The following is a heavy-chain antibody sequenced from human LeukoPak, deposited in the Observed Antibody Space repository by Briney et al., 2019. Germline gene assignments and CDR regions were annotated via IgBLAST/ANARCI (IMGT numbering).Heavy chain of an antibody. CDR2: IIPIFGTA. D-gene: IGHD6-6*01. V-gene: IGHV1-69*13. J-gene: IGHJ6*03. CDR1: GGTFSSYA. CDR3: AVYSSSSDYYYYYMDV. Sequence: SVKVSCKASGGTFSSYAISWVRQAPGQGLEWMGGIIPIFGTANYAQKFQGRVTITADESTSTAYMELSSLRSEDTAVYYCAVYSSSSDYYYYYMDVWGKGTTVTVSS.